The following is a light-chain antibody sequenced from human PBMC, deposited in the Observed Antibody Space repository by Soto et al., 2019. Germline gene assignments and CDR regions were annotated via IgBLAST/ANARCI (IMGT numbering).Light chain of an antibody. CDR3: QQANSFPFT. V-gene: IGKV1-12*02. CDR2: AAS. CDR1: QGISSW. Sequence: DIQMTQSPSSVSASVGDRVTITCRASQGISSWLAWYQQKTGKAPQLLIYAASSMQSGAPSMFSGSGSGTDFPLTISIRQPEDFATYYCQQANSFPFTFGPGTKVDIK. J-gene: IGKJ3*01.